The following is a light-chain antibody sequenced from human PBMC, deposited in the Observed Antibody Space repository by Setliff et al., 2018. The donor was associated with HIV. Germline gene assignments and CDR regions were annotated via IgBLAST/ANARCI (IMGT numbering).Light chain of an antibody. V-gene: IGLV6-57*01. CDR2: EDD. CDR3: QSYNSDIVI. Sequence: NLMLTQPPPVSESPGKTVIISCTRSSGNIASNYVQWYQQRPGSSPTTVIYEDDKRPSGVPDRFSGSIDSSSNSASLTISGLKTEDEADYYCQSYNSDIVIFGGGTKGTVL. CDR1: SGNIASNY. J-gene: IGLJ2*01.